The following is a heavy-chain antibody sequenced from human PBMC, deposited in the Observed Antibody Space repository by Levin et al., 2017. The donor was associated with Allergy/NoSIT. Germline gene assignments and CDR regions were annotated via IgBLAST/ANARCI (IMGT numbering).Heavy chain of an antibody. CDR1: GFTFSNAW. Sequence: GGSLRLSCAASGFTFSNAWMSWVRQAPGKGLEWVGRIKSKTDGGTTDYAAPVKGRFTISRDDSKNTLYLQMNSLKTEDTAVYYCCSWYVLPEQNYYYYYGMDGWGQGTTVTVSS. CDR3: CSWYVLPEQNYYYYYGMDG. J-gene: IGHJ6*02. V-gene: IGHV3-15*01. D-gene: IGHD2-2*01. CDR2: IKSKTDGGTT.